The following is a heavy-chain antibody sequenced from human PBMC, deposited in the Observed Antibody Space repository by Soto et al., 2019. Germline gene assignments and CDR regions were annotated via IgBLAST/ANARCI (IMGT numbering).Heavy chain of an antibody. D-gene: IGHD5-12*01. CDR3: ARVAADIASWLDP. J-gene: IGHJ5*02. V-gene: IGHV4-59*01. CDR1: GDSISTYN. CDR2: IYYSGVT. Sequence: QGQLQESGPGLVKPSETLSLTCTVSGDSISTYNWGWIRQPPGKGLEWIGCIYYSGVTNYNPSLKSRVTISVETPKNQLSLKLNSVTAADTAVYYCARVAADIASWLDPWGQGTLVTVSS.